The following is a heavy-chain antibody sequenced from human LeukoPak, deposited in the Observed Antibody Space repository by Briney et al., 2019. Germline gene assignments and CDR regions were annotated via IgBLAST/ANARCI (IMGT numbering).Heavy chain of an antibody. D-gene: IGHD3-22*01. J-gene: IGHJ4*02. CDR3: ARDAFDSSGYLFDY. CDR2: ISYDGSNK. CDR1: GFTFSSYA. V-gene: IGHV3-30-3*01. Sequence: PGGSLRLCCAASGFTFSSYAMHWVRQAAGKGLEWVAVISYDGSNKYYADSVKGRFTISRDNSKNTLYLQMNSLRAEDTAVYYCARDAFDSSGYLFDYWGQGTLVTVSS.